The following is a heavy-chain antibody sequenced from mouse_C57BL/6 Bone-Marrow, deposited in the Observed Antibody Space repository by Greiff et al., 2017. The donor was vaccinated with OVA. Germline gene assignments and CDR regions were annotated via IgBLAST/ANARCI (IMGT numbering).Heavy chain of an antibody. D-gene: IGHD1-1*01. CDR1: GYTFTDYN. CDR3: ARPSTVGAMDY. CDR2: IHPNNGGT. Sequence: VQLQQSGPELVKPGASVKIPCKASGYTFTDYNMDWVKQSHGKSLEWIGDIHPNNGGTIYNQKFKGKATLTVDKSSSTAYMELRSLTSEDTAVYYCARPSTVGAMDYWGQGTSVTVSS. J-gene: IGHJ4*01. V-gene: IGHV1-18*01.